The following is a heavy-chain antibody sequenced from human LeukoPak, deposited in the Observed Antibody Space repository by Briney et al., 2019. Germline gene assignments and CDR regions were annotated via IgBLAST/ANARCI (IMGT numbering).Heavy chain of an antibody. CDR3: ARDRKGSTVTRG. J-gene: IGHJ4*02. CDR2: INPNSGGT. CDR1: GYTFTGYY. V-gene: IGHV1-2*02. Sequence: GASVKVSCKASGYTFTGYYMHWVRQAPGQGLEWMGWINPNSGGTNYARKFQGRVTMTRDTSISTAYMELSRLRSDDTAVYYCARDRKGSTVTRGWGQGTLVTVSS. D-gene: IGHD4-17*01.